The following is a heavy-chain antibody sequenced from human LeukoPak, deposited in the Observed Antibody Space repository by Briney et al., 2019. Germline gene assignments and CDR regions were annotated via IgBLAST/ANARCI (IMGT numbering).Heavy chain of an antibody. D-gene: IGHD3-10*01. J-gene: IGHJ4*02. CDR3: ARGGTLWFGELFPFDY. CDR2: INSDGSST. CDR1: GFTFSSCW. Sequence: PGGSLRLSCAASGFTFSSCWMHCVRQAPGKGLVWVSRINSDGSSTSYADSVKGRFTISRDNAKNTLYLQMNSLRAEDTAVYYCARGGTLWFGELFPFDYWGQGTLVTVSS. V-gene: IGHV3-74*01.